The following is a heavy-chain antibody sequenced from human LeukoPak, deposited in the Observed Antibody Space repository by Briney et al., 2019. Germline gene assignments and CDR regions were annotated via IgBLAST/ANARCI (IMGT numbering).Heavy chain of an antibody. J-gene: IGHJ4*02. CDR3: ARRSITMVRGVISDYFDY. CDR2: IYLSDSDT. Sequence: TLGESLKISWKGSGYSFTSYSIGWVRQMPGKGRKWMGIIYLSDSDTRYIPSFQGQVTLFPDKSIRPAHLQWRSLKASATAMYYCARRSITMVRGVISDYFDYWGQGTLVTVSS. CDR1: GYSFTSYS. V-gene: IGHV5-51*01. D-gene: IGHD3-10*01.